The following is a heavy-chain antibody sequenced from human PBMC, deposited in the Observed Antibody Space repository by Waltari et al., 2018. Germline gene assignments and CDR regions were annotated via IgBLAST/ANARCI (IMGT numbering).Heavy chain of an antibody. Sequence: QVQLQESGSGLVKPSETLSLTCTVSGGSISSYYWSWIRPPPGKGLEWIGYIYYSGSTNYNPSLKSRVTISVDTSKNQFSLKLSSVTAADTAVYYCARGDYGSGSYYGGNDYWGQGTLVTVSS. D-gene: IGHD3-10*01. J-gene: IGHJ4*02. CDR2: IYYSGST. CDR1: GGSISSYY. V-gene: IGHV4-59*01. CDR3: ARGDYGSGSYYGGNDY.